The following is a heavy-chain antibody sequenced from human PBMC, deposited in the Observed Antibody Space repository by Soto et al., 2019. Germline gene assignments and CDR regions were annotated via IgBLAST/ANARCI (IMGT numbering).Heavy chain of an antibody. D-gene: IGHD6-6*01. Sequence: QVQLVQSGAEVRKPGASVKVSCKASGYSFTNYGISWGRQAPGQGLEWMGWISAYNGNTKFAQKVQGRATMATETSTKRAYMQLRSLRSDDTAVYYFARDFRPHNAGATLNFEYWGQGNLVTVSS. CDR3: ARDFRPHNAGATLNFEY. CDR2: ISAYNGNT. J-gene: IGHJ4*02. V-gene: IGHV1-18*01. CDR1: GYSFTNYG.